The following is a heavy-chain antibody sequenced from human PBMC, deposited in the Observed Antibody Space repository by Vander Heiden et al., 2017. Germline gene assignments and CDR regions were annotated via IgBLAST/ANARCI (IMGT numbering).Heavy chain of an antibody. CDR3: ARLVDIVGGGAAKGAFDI. CDR2: IYPGDSDT. J-gene: IGHJ3*02. D-gene: IGHD2-15*01. CDR1: GYSFTSSW. Sequence: EVQLVQSGAAVNKHGESLKISGKGSGYSFTSSWIGWVRQLPGKGLEWMGIIYPGDSDTRYRTSFQGQGTISADKSISTAYRQWSSLKASETAMYDCARLVDIVGGGAAKGAFDIWGQGTMVTVSS. V-gene: IGHV5-51*01.